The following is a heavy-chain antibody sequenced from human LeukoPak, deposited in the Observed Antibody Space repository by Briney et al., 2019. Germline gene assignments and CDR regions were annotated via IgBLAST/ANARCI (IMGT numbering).Heavy chain of an antibody. J-gene: IGHJ4*02. D-gene: IGHD7-27*01. CDR1: GFTFSSYW. V-gene: IGHV3-7*04. CDR3: ARGGDELGVLFDY. Sequence: GGSLRLSCAASGFTFSSYWMSWVRQAPGKGLEWVANIKQDGSEKYYVDSVKGRFTISRDNAKNSLYLQMNSLRAEDTAVYYCARGGDELGVLFDYWGQGTLVTVSS. CDR2: IKQDGSEK.